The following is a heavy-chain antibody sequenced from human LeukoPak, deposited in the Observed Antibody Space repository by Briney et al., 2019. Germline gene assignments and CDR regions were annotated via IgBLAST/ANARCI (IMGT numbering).Heavy chain of an antibody. V-gene: IGHV4-59*01. CDR1: GGSISSYY. CDR3: AHSWSGYYYFDY. Sequence: PSETLSLTCAVSGGSISSYYWSWIRQPPGKGLEWIGYIYYSGSTNYNPSLKSRVTISVDTSKNQFPLKLSSVTAADTAVYYCAHSWSGYYYFDYWGQGTLVTVSS. D-gene: IGHD3-3*01. J-gene: IGHJ4*02. CDR2: IYYSGST.